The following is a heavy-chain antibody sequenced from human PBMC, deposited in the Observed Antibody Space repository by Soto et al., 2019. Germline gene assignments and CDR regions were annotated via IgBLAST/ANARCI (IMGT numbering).Heavy chain of an antibody. J-gene: IGHJ6*02. Sequence: QVQLQESGPGLVKPSETLSLTCTASGGSINTYYWNWIRQSPGKGLEWIGYIYCTGSTKYHPSLESRVTISVDTSKKQFSLRLNSVTPADTAVYYCAGGPYYFGLDVWGQGTTVTVSS. D-gene: IGHD3-10*01. CDR1: GGSINTYY. CDR2: IYCTGST. V-gene: IGHV4-59*01. CDR3: AGGPYYFGLDV.